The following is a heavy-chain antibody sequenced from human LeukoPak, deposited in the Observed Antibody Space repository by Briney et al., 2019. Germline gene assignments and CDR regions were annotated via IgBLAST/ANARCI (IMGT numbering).Heavy chain of an antibody. V-gene: IGHV3-48*03. CDR2: ISSSGSTI. D-gene: IGHD6-13*01. CDR1: GFTFSSYE. CDR3: AGGGSSSWYYLTSYYYYYYMDV. Sequence: PGGSLRLSCAASGFTFSSYEMNWVRQAPGKGLEWVSYISSSGSTIYYADSVKGRFTISRDNAKNSLYLQMNSLRAEDTAVYYCAGGGSSSWYYLTSYYYYYYMDVWGEGTTVTISS. J-gene: IGHJ6*03.